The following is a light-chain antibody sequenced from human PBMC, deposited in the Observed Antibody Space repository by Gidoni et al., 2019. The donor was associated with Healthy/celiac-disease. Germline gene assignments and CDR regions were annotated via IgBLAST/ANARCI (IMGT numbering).Light chain of an antibody. CDR3: QQANSCPFT. CDR2: AAS. Sequence: DIQTPQSPSSVSASVGDRVTITCRASQGISSWLDWYQQKPGKAPKLLIYAASSLQSGVPSRFSGSGSGTDFTLTISSLQPEDFATYYCQQANSCPFTFGQGTRLEIK. CDR1: QGISSW. J-gene: IGKJ5*01. V-gene: IGKV1-12*01.